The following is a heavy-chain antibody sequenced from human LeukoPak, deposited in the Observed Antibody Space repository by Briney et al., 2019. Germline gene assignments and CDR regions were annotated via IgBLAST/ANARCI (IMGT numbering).Heavy chain of an antibody. CDR3: ARDPYGFDY. V-gene: IGHV4-34*01. J-gene: IGHJ4*02. CDR1: GGSFSGYY. CDR2: INHSGST. D-gene: IGHD3-10*01. Sequence: PSETLSLTCAVYGGSFSGYYWSWIRQPPGKGLEWIGEINHSGSTNYNPSLKSRVTISVDTSKNQFPLKLSSVTAADTAVYYCARDPYGFDYWGQGTLVTVSS.